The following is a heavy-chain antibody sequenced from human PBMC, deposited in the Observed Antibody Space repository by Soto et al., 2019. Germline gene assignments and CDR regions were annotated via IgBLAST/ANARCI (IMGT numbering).Heavy chain of an antibody. J-gene: IGHJ6*02. V-gene: IGHV1-69*13. CDR2: IIPIFGTA. CDR1: GGTFSSYA. Sequence: SVKVSCKASGGTFSSYAISWVRQAPGQGLEWMGGIIPIFGTANYAQKFQGRVTITADESTSTAYMELGSLRSEDTAVYYCARDSRPKDYYYGMDVWGQGTTVTVSS. CDR3: ARDSRPKDYYYGMDV.